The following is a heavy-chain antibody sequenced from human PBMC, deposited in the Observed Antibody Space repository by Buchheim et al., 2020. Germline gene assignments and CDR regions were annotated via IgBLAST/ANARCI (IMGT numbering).Heavy chain of an antibody. Sequence: QAQLVESGGGVVQPGRSLGLSCAASGFTFSSYGMHWVRQAPDKGLEWVAVISYDGSNKYYADSVKGRFTISRDNSKNTLYLQMNSLRAEDTAVYYCAKDIDYDILTGYPDYWGQGTL. CDR2: ISYDGSNK. V-gene: IGHV3-30*18. CDR3: AKDIDYDILTGYPDY. J-gene: IGHJ4*02. D-gene: IGHD3-9*01. CDR1: GFTFSSYG.